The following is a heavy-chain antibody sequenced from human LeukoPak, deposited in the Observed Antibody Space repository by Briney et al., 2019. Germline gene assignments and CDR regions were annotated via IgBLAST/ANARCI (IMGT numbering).Heavy chain of an antibody. CDR1: GGSISSTTYY. V-gene: IGHV4-39*07. Sequence: SETLSLTCTVSGGSISSTTYYWGWIRQPPGKGLEWIGSIYFSGSTYYNPSLKSRVTISVDTSKNQFSLKLSSVTDADTAVYYCARDGMWFGEFRSYYWGQGTLVTVSS. CDR2: IYFSGST. CDR3: ARDGMWFGEFRSYY. J-gene: IGHJ4*02. D-gene: IGHD3-10*01.